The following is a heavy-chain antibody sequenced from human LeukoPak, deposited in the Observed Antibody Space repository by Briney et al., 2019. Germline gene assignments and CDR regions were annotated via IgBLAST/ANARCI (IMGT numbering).Heavy chain of an antibody. J-gene: IGHJ4*02. CDR2: IYSGGST. D-gene: IGHD6-19*01. Sequence: GGSLRLSCAASGFTVSSNYMSWVRQAPGKGLEWVSVIYSGGSTYYADSVKGRFTISRDNSKNTLYLQMNSLRAEDTAVYYCARASYQWLVRRKSYYFDYWGQGTLVTVSS. V-gene: IGHV3-53*01. CDR3: ARASYQWLVRRKSYYFDY. CDR1: GFTVSSNY.